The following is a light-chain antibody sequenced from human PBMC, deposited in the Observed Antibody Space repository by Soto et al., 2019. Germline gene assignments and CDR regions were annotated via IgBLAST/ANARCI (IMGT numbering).Light chain of an antibody. CDR3: QHYSNYPWT. J-gene: IGKJ1*01. CDR1: QSITEW. CDR2: KAS. V-gene: IGKV1-5*03. Sequence: DIQITQSPSTLSASVGDRITITCRASQSITEWLAWYQQKPGKAPKLLIYKASSLQSGVPSRFSGSGFGTEFTLSISSLQPDDFATYYCQHYSNYPWTFGQGTKVEIK.